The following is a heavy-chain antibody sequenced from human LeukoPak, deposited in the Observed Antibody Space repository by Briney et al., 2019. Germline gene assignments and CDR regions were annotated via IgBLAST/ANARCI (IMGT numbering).Heavy chain of an antibody. CDR1: GYTFTSYG. V-gene: IGHV1-18*01. Sequence: ASVKVSCKASGYTFTSYGISWVRQAPGQGLEWMGWISAYNGNTNYAQKLQGRVTMTTDTSTSTAYMELRSLRSDDTAVYYCARADHGDYVQEAAGDYWGQGTLVTVSS. CDR2: ISAYNGNT. CDR3: ARADHGDYVQEAAGDY. J-gene: IGHJ4*02. D-gene: IGHD4-17*01.